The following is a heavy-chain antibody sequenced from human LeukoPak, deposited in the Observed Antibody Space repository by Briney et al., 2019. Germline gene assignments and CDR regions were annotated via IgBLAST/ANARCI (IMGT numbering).Heavy chain of an antibody. J-gene: IGHJ5*02. CDR3: ARLSYDFWSGYKSMPNWFDP. Sequence: GESLKISCKGSGYSFTSYWIGWVRQMPGKGLEWMGITYPGDSDTRYSPSFQGQVTISADKSISTAYLQWSSLKASDTAMYYCARLSYDFWSGYKSMPNWFDPWGQGTLVTVSS. V-gene: IGHV5-51*01. CDR1: GYSFTSYW. D-gene: IGHD3-3*01. CDR2: TYPGDSDT.